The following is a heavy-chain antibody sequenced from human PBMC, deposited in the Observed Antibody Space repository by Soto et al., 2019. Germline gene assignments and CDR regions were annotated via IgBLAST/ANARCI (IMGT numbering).Heavy chain of an antibody. Sequence: GGSLRLSCAASGFTFSSYAMHWVRQAPGKGLEWVAVISYDGSNKYYADSVKGRFTISRDNSKNTLYLQMNSLRAEDTAVYYCARDLVGHGDFNFDYWGQGT. D-gene: IGHD4-17*01. CDR3: ARDLVGHGDFNFDY. V-gene: IGHV3-30-3*01. CDR1: GFTFSSYA. CDR2: ISYDGSNK. J-gene: IGHJ4*02.